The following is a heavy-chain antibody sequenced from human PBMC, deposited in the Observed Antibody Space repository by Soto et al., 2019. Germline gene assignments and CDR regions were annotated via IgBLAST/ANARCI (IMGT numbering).Heavy chain of an antibody. V-gene: IGHV1-8*01. Sequence: QVQLVQSGAEVKKPGASVKVSCKASGYTFTSYDINWVRQATGQGLEWMGWMNPNSGNTGYAQKFQGRGTMTRNTSINDAHVELISLRPEGTAAYSCSRSGCCTNRICYYGTFDYWGQGTLYTVSS. CDR1: GYTFTSYD. CDR3: SRSGCCTNRICYYGTFDY. D-gene: IGHD2-8*01. CDR2: MNPNSGNT. J-gene: IGHJ4*02.